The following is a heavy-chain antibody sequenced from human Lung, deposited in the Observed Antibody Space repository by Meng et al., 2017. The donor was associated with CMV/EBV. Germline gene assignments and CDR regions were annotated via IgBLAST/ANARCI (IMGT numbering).Heavy chain of an antibody. Sequence: QVQMQESGPGLVKPSETLSLTCTVSGGSISRYYWCWIRHPAGKGLEWMRRNYTRGSTNYNPSLQSRVTMSVDTSKNQFSLKLSSVTAADTAVYYCARGSRDGAFQHWGQGTLVTVSS. J-gene: IGHJ1*01. CDR2: NYTRGST. D-gene: IGHD5-24*01. CDR1: GGSISRYY. CDR3: ARGSRDGAFQH. V-gene: IGHV4-4*07.